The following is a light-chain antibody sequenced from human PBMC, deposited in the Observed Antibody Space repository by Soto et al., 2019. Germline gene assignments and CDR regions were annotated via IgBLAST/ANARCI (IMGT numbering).Light chain of an antibody. Sequence: DIVMTQSPATLSVSPGERATLSCRASQSISNSLAWYQQKPGQAPRLLIYDASTRATGIPARFSGSVSGTEFPLTISILQSEDFAIYYCQHFTTSPYTFGQGTKLQIK. CDR2: DAS. J-gene: IGKJ2*01. CDR1: QSISNS. V-gene: IGKV3-15*01. CDR3: QHFTTSPYT.